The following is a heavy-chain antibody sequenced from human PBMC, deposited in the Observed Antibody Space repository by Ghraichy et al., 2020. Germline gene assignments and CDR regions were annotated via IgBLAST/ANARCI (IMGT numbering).Heavy chain of an antibody. CDR3: AKVLGTERLTIPDFDH. V-gene: IGHV3-23*01. CDR2: ISGSGDRT. CDR1: GFSFSNYA. D-gene: IGHD2-8*02. J-gene: IGHJ4*02. Sequence: GGSLRLSCAASGFSFSNYAMTWVRQAPGKGLEWVSAISGSGDRTYYADSVKGRFTISRDNPTNTFYVQMSSLRAEDTAVYYCAKVLGTERLTIPDFDHWGQGTLVTVSS.